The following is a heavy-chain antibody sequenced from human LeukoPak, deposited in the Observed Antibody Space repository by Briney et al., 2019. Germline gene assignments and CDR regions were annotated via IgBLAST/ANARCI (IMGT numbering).Heavy chain of an antibody. CDR1: GFSLSDAW. CDR2: IGSSGGGI. D-gene: IGHD7-27*01. J-gene: IGHJ4*02. V-gene: IGHV3-23*01. Sequence: PGGSLRLSCAASGFSLSDAWMNWVRHPPGKGLEWVSIIGSSGGGIHYADSVKGRFTISRDNSKNALYLQMNSLRVEDTAVYYCAIDPNWGTHSWGQGVLVTVSS. CDR3: AIDPNWGTHS.